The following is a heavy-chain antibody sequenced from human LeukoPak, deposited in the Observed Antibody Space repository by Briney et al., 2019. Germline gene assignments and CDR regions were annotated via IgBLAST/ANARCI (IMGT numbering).Heavy chain of an antibody. CDR1: GYTFTSYG. CDR3: ARSSGLDAFDI. V-gene: IGHV1-46*03. D-gene: IGHD2-15*01. CDR2: INPSGGST. J-gene: IGHJ3*02. Sequence: ASVKVSCKASGYTFTSYGISWVRQAPGQGLEWMGIINPSGGSTSYAQKFQGRVTMTRNTSTSTVYMELSSLRSEDTAVYYCARSSGLDAFDIWGQGTMVTVSS.